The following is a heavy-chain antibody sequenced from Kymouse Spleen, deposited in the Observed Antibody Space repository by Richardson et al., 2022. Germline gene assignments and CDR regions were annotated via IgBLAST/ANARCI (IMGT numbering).Heavy chain of an antibody. CDR2: INHSGST. CDR3: AREGYYYDSSGYYFDY. CDR1: GGSFSGYY. J-gene: IGHJ4*02. Sequence: QVQLQQWGAGLLKPSETLSLTCAVYGGSFSGYYWSWIRQPPGKGLEWIGEINHSGSTNYNPSLKSRVTISVDTSKNQFSLKLSSVTAADTAVYYCAREGYYYDSSGYYFDYWGQGTLVTVSS. D-gene: IGHD3-22*01. V-gene: IGHV4-34*01.